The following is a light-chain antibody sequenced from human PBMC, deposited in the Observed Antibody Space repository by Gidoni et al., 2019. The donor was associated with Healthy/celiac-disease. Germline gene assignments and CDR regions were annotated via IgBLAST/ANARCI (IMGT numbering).Light chain of an antibody. CDR1: SSGVGGYNY. Sequence: SALTQPRSVPAPPRQTVTISCTGTSSGVGGYNYVSWYQQHPGKAPKLMLYDVSKRPSGVPDRFSGSKSGNTASLTISGLQAEDEADYYCCSYAGSYTWVFGGGTKLTVL. CDR2: DVS. J-gene: IGLJ3*02. V-gene: IGLV2-11*01. CDR3: CSYAGSYTWV.